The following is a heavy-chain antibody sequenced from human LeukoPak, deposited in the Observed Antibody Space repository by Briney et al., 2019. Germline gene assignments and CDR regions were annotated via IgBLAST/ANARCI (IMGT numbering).Heavy chain of an antibody. CDR2: ISGIGGIT. J-gene: IGHJ5*02. D-gene: IGHD2-2*01. CDR3: AKWAYCSSNSCQSGDGWLDP. CDR1: GFTFSTYG. V-gene: IGHV3-23*01. Sequence: GGSLRPSCAASGFTFSTYGMSWGRQAPGKGLGWGSGISGIGGITYYADSVKGRFSITRDNSKNTVYLQMNRPTVEDTAVYYCAKWAYCSSNSCQSGDGWLDPWGEGILVTVS.